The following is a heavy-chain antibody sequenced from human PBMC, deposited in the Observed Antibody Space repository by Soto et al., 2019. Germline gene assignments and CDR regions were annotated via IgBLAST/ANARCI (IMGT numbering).Heavy chain of an antibody. Sequence: QVQLLQSGADVKKPGASVKVSCKASGYNFTSYGISWVRQAPGQGLEWMGWISPHNDRTKYARSFQDRVTMTTETPTSTVYMELGSLRSDDTAVYYCARDLYYSSGRYFDHDAFDIWGQGTVVTVSS. CDR2: ISPHNDRT. CDR1: GYNFTSYG. CDR3: ARDLYYSSGRYFDHDAFDI. J-gene: IGHJ3*02. V-gene: IGHV1-18*01. D-gene: IGHD6-19*01.